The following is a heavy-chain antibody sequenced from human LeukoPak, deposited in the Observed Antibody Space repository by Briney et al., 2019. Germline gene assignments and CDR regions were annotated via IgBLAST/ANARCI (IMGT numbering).Heavy chain of an antibody. CDR3: AREGCCSTSCYTH. CDR2: INPNSGGT. V-gene: IGHV1-2*02. J-gene: IGHJ4*02. CDR1: GYTFTGYY. Sequence: GASVKVSCKASGYTFTGYYMHWVRQAPGQGLEWMGWINPNSGGTNYAQKFQGRVTMTRDTSISTAYMELSRLRSDDTAVYYCAREGCCSTSCYTHWGQGTLVTVSS. D-gene: IGHD2-2*02.